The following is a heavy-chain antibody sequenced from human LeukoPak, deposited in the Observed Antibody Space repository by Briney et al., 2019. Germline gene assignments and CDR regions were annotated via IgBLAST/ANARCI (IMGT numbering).Heavy chain of an antibody. J-gene: IGHJ4*02. CDR3: ARAVARSWYITN. D-gene: IGHD6-13*01. Sequence: SETLSLTCTVSGGSISSYYWSWIRQPPGKGLEWIGYIYYSGSTNYNPSLKSRVTISVDTSKNQFSLKLSSVTAADTAVYYCARAVARSWYITNWGQGTLVTVSS. V-gene: IGHV4-59*01. CDR1: GGSISSYY. CDR2: IYYSGST.